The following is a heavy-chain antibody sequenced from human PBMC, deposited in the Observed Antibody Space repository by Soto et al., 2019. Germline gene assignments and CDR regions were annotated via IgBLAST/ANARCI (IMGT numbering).Heavy chain of an antibody. CDR2: ISTGNANT. CDR1: GYSFSSYX. J-gene: IGHJ6*02. Sequence: ASVKVSCXASGYSFSSYXIHWVRQAPGQRLEWMGWISTGNANTKYSQKFQGRVTITRDTSASTAYMELSSLRSEDTAVYYCARAADPYSSSPYYYYYGMDVWGQGTTVTVSS. D-gene: IGHD6-6*01. CDR3: ARAADPYSSSPYYYYYGMDV. V-gene: IGHV1-3*04.